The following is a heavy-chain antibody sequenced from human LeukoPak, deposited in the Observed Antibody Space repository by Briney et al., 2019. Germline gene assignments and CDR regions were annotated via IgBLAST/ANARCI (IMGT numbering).Heavy chain of an antibody. V-gene: IGHV4-39*07. CDR3: AKKGGSYPFDY. J-gene: IGHJ4*02. D-gene: IGHD1-26*01. CDR1: GGSISSSSYY. CDR2: IYYSGST. Sequence: PSETLSLTRTVSGGSISSSSYYWGWIRQPPGKGLEWIGSIYYSGSTYYNPSLKSRVTISVDTSKNQFSLKLSSVTAEDTAVYYCAKKGGSYPFDYWGQGTLVTVSS.